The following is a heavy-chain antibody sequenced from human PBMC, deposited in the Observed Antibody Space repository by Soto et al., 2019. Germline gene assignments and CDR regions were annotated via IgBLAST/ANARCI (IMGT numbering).Heavy chain of an antibody. CDR3: DSSGYYFSPYYFDY. CDR2: INAANGNT. D-gene: IGHD3-22*01. CDR1: GCTFISYA. V-gene: IGHV1-3*01. J-gene: IGHJ4*02. Sequence: ASVKVSCKASGCTFISYAMHWVRQAPGQRLEWMGWINAANGNTKYSQKFQGRVTITRDTSASTAYMELSSLRSEDTAVDYYDSSGYYFSPYYFDYWGQGTLVTVSS.